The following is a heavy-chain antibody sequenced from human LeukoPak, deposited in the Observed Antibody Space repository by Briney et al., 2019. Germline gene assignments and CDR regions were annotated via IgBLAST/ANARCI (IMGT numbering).Heavy chain of an antibody. CDR1: GGSITSYY. V-gene: IGHV4-59*01. J-gene: IGHJ4*02. CDR2: IYHTGST. CDR3: ARGLNLNDYGDYGY. D-gene: IGHD4-17*01. Sequence: SETLSLTCTVSGGSITSYYWAWLRQPPGKGLEWIGYIYHTGSTSYNPSLKGRVTISVDTSKNQFSLKLSSVTAADTAVYYCARGLNLNDYGDYGYWGQGTLVTVSS.